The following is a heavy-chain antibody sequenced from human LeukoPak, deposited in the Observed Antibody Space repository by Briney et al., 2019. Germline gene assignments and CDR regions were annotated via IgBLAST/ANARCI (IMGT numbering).Heavy chain of an antibody. D-gene: IGHD3-3*01. CDR1: GFTFRDYY. CDR2: ISSSGSTI. CDR3: ASTLTRITIFGVPSSDYYYGMDV. V-gene: IGHV3-11*01. Sequence: GGSLRLSCAASGFTFRDYYMSWIRQAPGKGLEWVSYISSSGSTIYYADSVKGRFTISRDNAKNSLYLQMNSLRAEDTAVYYCASTLTRITIFGVPSSDYYYGMDVWGQGTTVTVSS. J-gene: IGHJ6*02.